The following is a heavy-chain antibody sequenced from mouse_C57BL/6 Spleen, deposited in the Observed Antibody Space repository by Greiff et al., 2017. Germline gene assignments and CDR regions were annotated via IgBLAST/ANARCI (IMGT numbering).Heavy chain of an antibody. CDR1: GYAFSSSW. J-gene: IGHJ4*01. Sequence: QVQLQQSGPELVKPGASVKIFCKASGYAFSSSWMNWVKQRPGKGLEWIGRIYPGDGDTNYNGKFKGKATLTADKSSSTAYMQLSSLTSEDSAVYFCARDYNYAMDYWGQGTSVTVSS. CDR2: IYPGDGDT. CDR3: ARDYNYAMDY. V-gene: IGHV1-82*01. D-gene: IGHD2-12*01.